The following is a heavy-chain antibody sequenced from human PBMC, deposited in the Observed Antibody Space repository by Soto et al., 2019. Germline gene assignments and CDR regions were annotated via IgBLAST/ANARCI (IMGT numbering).Heavy chain of an antibody. CDR2: MNPNSGNT. V-gene: IGHV1-8*01. Sequence: ASGTVSCPDSGYTFTSSDSNWVRQATGQGLEWMGWMNPNSGNTGYAQKFQGRVTMPRNTSISTAYMELRSLRAEDTAVYYCARSLPGTYGAFDRWGQGTMVTVSS. CDR1: GYTFTSSD. D-gene: IGHD1-7*01. J-gene: IGHJ3*01. CDR3: ARSLPGTYGAFDR.